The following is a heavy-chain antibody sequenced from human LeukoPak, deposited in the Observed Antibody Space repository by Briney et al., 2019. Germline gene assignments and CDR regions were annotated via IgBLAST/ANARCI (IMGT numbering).Heavy chain of an antibody. J-gene: IGHJ3*02. V-gene: IGHV5-51*01. D-gene: IGHD2/OR15-2a*01. CDR2: IYLGDSDT. Sequence: GEPPKSSCRGSGYRFTIYWIAWVRQLPGKGLGWMGIIYLGDSDTRYSPSFQGQVTISAAKSISTAYLQRSSLKASDTAMEYCARLGGNRGNDSFDIWGQGTMVTVSS. CDR1: GYRFTIYW. CDR3: ARLGGNRGNDSFDI.